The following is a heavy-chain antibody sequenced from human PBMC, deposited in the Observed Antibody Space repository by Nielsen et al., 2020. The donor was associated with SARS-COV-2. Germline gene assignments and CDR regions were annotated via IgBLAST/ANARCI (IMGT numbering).Heavy chain of an antibody. CDR2: IYYSGST. D-gene: IGHD6-13*01. CDR3: ARHRVGIAAAGYFDY. J-gene: IGHJ4*02. V-gene: IGHV4-39*01. CDR1: GGSISSSSYY. Sequence: SETLSLTCTVSGGSISSSSYYWGWIRQPPGKGLEWIGTIYYSGSTSYNPSLKSRATISVDTSKNQFSLKLSSVTAADTAVYYCARHRVGIAAAGYFDYWGQGTLVTVSS.